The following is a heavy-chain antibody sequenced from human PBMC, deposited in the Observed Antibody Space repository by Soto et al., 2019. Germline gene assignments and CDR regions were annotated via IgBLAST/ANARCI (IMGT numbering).Heavy chain of an antibody. CDR1: GFTFSSYE. CDR3: ARDPSRYYDFWSGYSALNAFDI. V-gene: IGHV3-48*03. J-gene: IGHJ3*02. Sequence: LRLSCAASGFTFSSYEVNWVRQAPGKGLEWVSYISSSGSTIYYADSVKGRFTISRDNAKNSLYLQMNSLRAEDTAVYYCARDPSRYYDFWSGYSALNAFDIWGQGTMVTVSS. CDR2: ISSSGSTI. D-gene: IGHD3-3*01.